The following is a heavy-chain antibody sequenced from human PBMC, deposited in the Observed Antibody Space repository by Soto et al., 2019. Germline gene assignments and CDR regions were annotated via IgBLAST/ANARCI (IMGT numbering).Heavy chain of an antibody. D-gene: IGHD3-22*01. J-gene: IGHJ4*02. V-gene: IGHV1-58*01. CDR1: GFTFTSSA. CDR3: AAEIAYYYDSSGYYRPYYFDC. Sequence: ASVKVSCKASGFTFTSSAVQWVRQARGQRLEWIGWIVVGSGNTNYAQKFQERVTITRDMSTSTAYMELSSRRSEDTAVYYCAAEIAYYYDSSGYYRPYYFDCWGQGTLVTVSS. CDR2: IVVGSGNT.